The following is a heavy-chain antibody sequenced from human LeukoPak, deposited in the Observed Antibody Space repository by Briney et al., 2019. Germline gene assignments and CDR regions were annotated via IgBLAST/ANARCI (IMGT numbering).Heavy chain of an antibody. D-gene: IGHD5-18*01. CDR2: INPNTGGT. Sequence: ASVKVSCKASGYTFSDYYLHWVRQAPGQGLEWLGWINPNTGGTNYAQKFQGRVTMTRDTSISTAYMELSRLRSDDTAVYYCATQPGYSYGYSLSYNWFDPWGQGTLVTVSS. V-gene: IGHV1-2*02. CDR1: GYTFSDYY. CDR3: ATQPGYSYGYSLSYNWFDP. J-gene: IGHJ5*02.